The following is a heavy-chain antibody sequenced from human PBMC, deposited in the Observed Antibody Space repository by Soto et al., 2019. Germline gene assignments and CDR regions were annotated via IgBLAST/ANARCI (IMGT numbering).Heavy chain of an antibody. CDR3: ARGRLRMITFGGVIEQYFQH. CDR2: INHSGST. D-gene: IGHD3-16*02. Sequence: YGGSFSGYYWSWIRQPPGKGLEWIGEINHSGSTNYNPSLKSRVTISVDTSKNQFSLKLSSVTAADTAVYYCARGRLRMITFGGVIEQYFQHWGQGTLVTVSS. CDR1: GGSFSGYY. J-gene: IGHJ1*01. V-gene: IGHV4-34*01.